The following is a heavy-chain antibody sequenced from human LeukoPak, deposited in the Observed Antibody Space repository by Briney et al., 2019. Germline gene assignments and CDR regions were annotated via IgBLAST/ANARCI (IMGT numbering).Heavy chain of an antibody. J-gene: IGHJ4*02. CDR2: IYTSGST. CDR3: AREGGGYCGGDCYSYYFDY. D-gene: IGHD2-21*02. CDR1: GGSISSGSYY. V-gene: IGHV4-61*02. Sequence: SQTLSLTCTVSGGSISSGSYYWSWIRQPAGKGLEWIGRIYTSGSTNYNPSLKSRVTISVDTSKNQFSLKLSSMTAADTAVYYCAREGGGYCGGDCYSYYFDYWGQGTLVTVSS.